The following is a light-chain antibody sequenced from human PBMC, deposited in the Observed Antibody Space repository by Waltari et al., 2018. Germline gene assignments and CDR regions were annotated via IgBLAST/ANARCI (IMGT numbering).Light chain of an antibody. J-gene: IGKJ5*01. V-gene: IGKV4-1*01. CDR2: CAS. CDR3: HQYYIPPLT. CDR1: QSVLSTSNRNTY. Sequence: DIVMTQSPDSLAVALGERATINCKSSQSVLSTSNRNTYIAWYQQKPGQTPRLLINCASPRASGVPDRLSGSVSGTDFTLTVSSLQAEDVAVYYCHQYYIPPLTFGQGTRLEIK.